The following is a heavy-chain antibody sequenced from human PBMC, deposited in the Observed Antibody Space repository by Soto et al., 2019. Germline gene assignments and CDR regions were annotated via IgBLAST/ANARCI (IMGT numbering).Heavy chain of an antibody. V-gene: IGHV4-34*01. CDR2: INHSGST. J-gene: IGHJ6*02. Sequence: SETLSLTCAVYGGSFSGYYWSWIRQPPGKGLEWIGEINHSGSTNYNPSLKSRVTISVDTSKNQFSLKLSSVTAADTAVYYCARVRRARGVPHYYYYGMDFWGQGTTVTVSS. CDR1: GGSFSGYY. CDR3: ARVRRARGVPHYYYYGMDF. D-gene: IGHD3-10*01.